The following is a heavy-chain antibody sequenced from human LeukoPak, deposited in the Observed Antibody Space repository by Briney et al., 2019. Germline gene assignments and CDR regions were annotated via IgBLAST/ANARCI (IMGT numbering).Heavy chain of an antibody. CDR3: AIDIYSSRLNYFDY. CDR2: ISWNSGSI. V-gene: IGHV3-9*01. Sequence: GGSLRLSCAASGFTFDDYAMHWVRQAPGKGLEWVSGISWNSGSIGYADSVKGRFTISRDNAKNSLYLQMNSLGAEDTALYYCAIDIYSSRLNYFDYWGQGTLVTVFS. D-gene: IGHD6-13*01. J-gene: IGHJ4*02. CDR1: GFTFDDYA.